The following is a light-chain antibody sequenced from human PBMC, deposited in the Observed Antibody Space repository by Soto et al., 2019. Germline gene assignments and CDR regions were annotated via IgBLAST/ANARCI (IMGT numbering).Light chain of an antibody. CDR1: QSVTSN. V-gene: IGKV3-15*01. J-gene: IGKJ2*01. CDR2: GAS. Sequence: EILMTQSPATLSVSPGKRATLSCRASQSVTSNLAWYQQKPGQAPRLLIYGASTRATGIPARFSGSGSGTEFTLTISSLQSEDFAVYYCQQYNNWLGTFGQGTKLEIK. CDR3: QQYNNWLGT.